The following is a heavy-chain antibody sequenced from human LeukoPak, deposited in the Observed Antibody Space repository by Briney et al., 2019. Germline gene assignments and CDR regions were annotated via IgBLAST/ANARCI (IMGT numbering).Heavy chain of an antibody. CDR1: AGSISSGSYY. CDR2: IYTSGST. Sequence: SETLSLTCTVSAGSISSGSYYWSWIRQPAGKGLEWMGRIYTSGSTNYNPSLKSRVTISVDTSKNQFSLKLSSVTAADTAVYYCASGILYYDILTGYLLYYFDYWGQGTLVTVSS. D-gene: IGHD3-9*01. J-gene: IGHJ4*02. V-gene: IGHV4-61*02. CDR3: ASGILYYDILTGYLLYYFDY.